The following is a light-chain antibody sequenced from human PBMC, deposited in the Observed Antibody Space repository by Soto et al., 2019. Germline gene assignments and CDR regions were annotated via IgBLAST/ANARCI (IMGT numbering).Light chain of an antibody. CDR2: SAS. V-gene: IGKV1-39*01. J-gene: IGKJ1*01. CDR3: QQRWTTPPT. Sequence: DIQMTQSPASRSASVGERVTITCRATEYISNYLNWYQQKTGKAHKXLIYSASSLPSGVPSRFSGSVSGTDFTLTLSRLKPEDGEADEGQQRWTTPPTFSPGTKVDIK. CDR1: EYISNY.